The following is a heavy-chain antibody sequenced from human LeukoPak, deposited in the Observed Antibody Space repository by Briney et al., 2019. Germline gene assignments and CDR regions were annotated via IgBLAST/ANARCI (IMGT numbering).Heavy chain of an antibody. Sequence: SETLSLTCTVSGGSISSSSYYWGWIRQPPGKGLEWIGSIYYSGSTYYNPSLKSRVTISVDTSKNQFSLKLSSVTAADTAVYYCASSPGNWFDPWGQETLVTVSS. CDR2: IYYSGST. CDR3: ASSPGNWFDP. CDR1: GGSISSSSYY. J-gene: IGHJ5*02. V-gene: IGHV4-39*07. D-gene: IGHD1-14*01.